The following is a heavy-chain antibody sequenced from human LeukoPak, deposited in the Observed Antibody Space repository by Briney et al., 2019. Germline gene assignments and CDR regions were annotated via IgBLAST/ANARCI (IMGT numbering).Heavy chain of an antibody. CDR3: ARADYGFDY. Sequence: GGSLRLSCVASGFTVNTHDMTWVRRAPGKGLECVSVIYSAGSTYYADSVKGRFTISRDNSKNTLYLQMNSLRVEDTAVYYCARADYGFDYWGQGTLVTVSS. CDR1: GFTVNTHD. J-gene: IGHJ4*02. D-gene: IGHD3-10*01. V-gene: IGHV3-53*01. CDR2: IYSAGST.